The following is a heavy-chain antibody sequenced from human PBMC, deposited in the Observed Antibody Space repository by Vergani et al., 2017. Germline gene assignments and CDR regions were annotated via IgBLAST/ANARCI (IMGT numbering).Heavy chain of an antibody. CDR3: AGTQGTSAYYYGGFDY. D-gene: IGHD3-22*01. CDR2: ISSDGGST. Sequence: EVQLLESGGGLVQPGGSLRLSCAASGFTFSTYAMTWVRQAPGKGLEWVSTISSDGGSTYYADSVKGRFTISRDNSKNTLSLQMNSLTAEDTAIYYCAGTQGTSAYYYGGFDYWGQGSLVTVSS. J-gene: IGHJ4*02. CDR1: GFTFSTYA. V-gene: IGHV3-23*01.